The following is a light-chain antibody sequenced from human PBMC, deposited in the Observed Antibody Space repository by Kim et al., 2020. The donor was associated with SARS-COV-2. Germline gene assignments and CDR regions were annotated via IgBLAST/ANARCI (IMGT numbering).Light chain of an antibody. CDR3: QKYKTAPLS. CDR1: QDSSNY. J-gene: IGKJ4*01. Sequence: ASEGDRVTITCRATQDSSNYLAWYQQKPRKVPKLLIFAASTLQSRVPSRFSGRGSGTVFTLSISTLQPEDVATYYCQKYKTAPLSFGGGTKVDIK. CDR2: AAS. V-gene: IGKV1-27*01.